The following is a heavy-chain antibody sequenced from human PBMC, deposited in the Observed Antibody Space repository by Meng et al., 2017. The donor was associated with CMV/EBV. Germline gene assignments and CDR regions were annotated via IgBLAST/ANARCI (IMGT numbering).Heavy chain of an antibody. J-gene: IGHJ3*02. CDR3: ARTYYHDSSGYYYEDDAFDI. CDR1: GFTFSDYY. V-gene: IGHV3-11*04. CDR2: ISSSGSTI. D-gene: IGHD3-22*01. Sequence: GGSLRLSCAAPGFTFSDYYMSWIRQAPGKGLEWVSYISSSGSTIYYADSVKGRFTISRDNAKNSLYLQMNSLRAEDTAVYYCARTYYHDSSGYYYEDDAFDIWGQGTMVTVSS.